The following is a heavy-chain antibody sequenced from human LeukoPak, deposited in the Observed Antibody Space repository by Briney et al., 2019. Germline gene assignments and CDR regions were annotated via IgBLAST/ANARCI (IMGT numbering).Heavy chain of an antibody. CDR1: GGTFSSYA. CDR2: IIPIFGTA. D-gene: IGHD1-26*01. Sequence: SVKVSCKASGGTFSSYAISWVRQAPGQGLEWMGGIIPIFGTANYAQKFQGRVTITADESTSTAYMELSSLRSEDTAVYYCARGLVGATSGAFDIWGQGTMVTVSS. CDR3: ARGLVGATSGAFDI. J-gene: IGHJ3*02. V-gene: IGHV1-69*13.